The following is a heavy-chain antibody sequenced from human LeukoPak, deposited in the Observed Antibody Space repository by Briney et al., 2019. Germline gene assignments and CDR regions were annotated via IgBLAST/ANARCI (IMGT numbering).Heavy chain of an antibody. Sequence: PSETLSLTCTVSGGSISSYYWSWIRQPPGKELEWIGYIYYSGSTNYNPSLKSRVTISVDTSKNQFSLKLSSVTAADTAVYYCAGSRFTFAYFDYWGQGTLVTVSS. V-gene: IGHV4-59*08. D-gene: IGHD3-16*01. CDR2: IYYSGST. J-gene: IGHJ4*02. CDR1: GGSISSYY. CDR3: AGSRFTFAYFDY.